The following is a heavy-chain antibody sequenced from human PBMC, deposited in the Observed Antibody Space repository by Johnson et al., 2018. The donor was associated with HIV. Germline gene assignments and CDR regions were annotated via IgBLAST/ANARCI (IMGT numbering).Heavy chain of an antibody. CDR3: AKDPGRQWLVMCAFDI. CDR1: GFTFDDYA. Sequence: MQLVESGGGLVQPGRSLKLSCAASGFTFDDYAIHWVRQTPGKGLEWVSAISGSGGSTYYADSVKGRFTISRDNSKNTLYLQMNSLRAEDTAVYYCAKDPGRQWLVMCAFDIWGQGTMVTVSS. CDR2: ISGSGGST. D-gene: IGHD6-19*01. V-gene: IGHV3-23*04. J-gene: IGHJ3*02.